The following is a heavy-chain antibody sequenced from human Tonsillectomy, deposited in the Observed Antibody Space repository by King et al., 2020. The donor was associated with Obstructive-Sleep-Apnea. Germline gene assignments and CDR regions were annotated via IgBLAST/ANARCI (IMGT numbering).Heavy chain of an antibody. D-gene: IGHD3-3*01. CDR3: ARSYDFWSGPHD. CDR1: GFTFSSFV. Sequence: EVQLVESGGGLVQPGGSLRLSCAASGFTFSSFVMNWVRQAPGKGLEWVSGISGSADSTYYADSVKGRFTISRANSKNTLYLQMNSLRAEDTALYYCARSYDFWSGPHDWGQGTLVTVSS. J-gene: IGHJ4*02. V-gene: IGHV3-23*04. CDR2: ISGSADST.